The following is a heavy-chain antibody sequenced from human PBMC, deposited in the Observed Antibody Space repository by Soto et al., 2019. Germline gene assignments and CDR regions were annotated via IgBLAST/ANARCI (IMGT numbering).Heavy chain of an antibody. V-gene: IGHV4-31*03. Sequence: QVQLQESGPGLVKPSQTLSLTCTVSGGSISSGDYYWSWIRQHPGKGLEWIGYIYYSGSNYYNPSLQSRVTISVDTSKNQFSLKLSSVTAADTAVYYCATYGSGSYKLTTFDYWGQGTLVTVSS. CDR1: GGSISSGDYY. CDR3: ATYGSGSYKLTTFDY. J-gene: IGHJ4*02. D-gene: IGHD3-10*01. CDR2: IYYSGSN.